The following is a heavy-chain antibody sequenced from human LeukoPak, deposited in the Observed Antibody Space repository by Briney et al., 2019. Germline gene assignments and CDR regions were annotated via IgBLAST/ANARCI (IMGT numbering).Heavy chain of an antibody. CDR3: AKVRDPNTWSLDY. CDR2: IKSSGSGGTT. J-gene: IGHJ4*02. Sequence: GGSLRLSCAASGFTFNLAWMTWVRQAPGKELEWVSRIKSSGSGGTTDFAAPVKDRFTISRDDSKSTLYLQMNSLKTEDTAVYFCAKVRDPNTWSLDYWGQGALVIVSS. D-gene: IGHD3-9*01. V-gene: IGHV3-15*01. CDR1: GFTFNLAW.